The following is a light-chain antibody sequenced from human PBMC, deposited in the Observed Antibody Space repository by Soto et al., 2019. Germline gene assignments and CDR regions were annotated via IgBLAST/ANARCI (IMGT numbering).Light chain of an antibody. CDR1: QSLLHSNGYNY. J-gene: IGKJ1*01. CDR3: MRAIQTPWT. CDR2: LGS. V-gene: IGKV2-28*01. Sequence: DIVMPQSPLSLPVTPGEPASISCRSSQSLLHSNGYNYLDWYLQKLGQSPQLLIYLGSNRSSGVPDRFSGSGSGTDFTLKISRVEAEDVGVYYFMRAIQTPWTFGQGTKVEIK.